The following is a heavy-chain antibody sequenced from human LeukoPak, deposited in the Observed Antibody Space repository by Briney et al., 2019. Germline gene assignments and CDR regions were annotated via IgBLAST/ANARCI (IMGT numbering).Heavy chain of an antibody. J-gene: IGHJ4*02. D-gene: IGHD3-22*01. CDR1: GFTFSSYA. Sequence: KSGGSLRLSCAASGFTFSSYAMHWVRQAPGKGLEYVSAISSNGGSTYYANSVKGRFTISRDNSKNTLYLQMGSLRAEDMAVYYCAREYYDSSGYSSGPVGYWGQGTLVTVSS. V-gene: IGHV3-64*01. CDR2: ISSNGGST. CDR3: AREYYDSSGYSSGPVGY.